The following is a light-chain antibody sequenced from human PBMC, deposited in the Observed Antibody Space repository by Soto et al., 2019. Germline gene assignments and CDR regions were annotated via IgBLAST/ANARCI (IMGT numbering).Light chain of an antibody. CDR2: GAS. CDR3: QQANSFPTT. CDR1: QDVGKW. Sequence: DIQMTQSPSSVAASVGDRVTITCRASQDVGKWLAWYQQKPGKAPTLLIHGASSLQSGVPSRYSGSGHGTDFTLTISSLQPEDFATYYCQQANSFPTTFGQGTRLEN. J-gene: IGKJ5*01. V-gene: IGKV1-12*01.